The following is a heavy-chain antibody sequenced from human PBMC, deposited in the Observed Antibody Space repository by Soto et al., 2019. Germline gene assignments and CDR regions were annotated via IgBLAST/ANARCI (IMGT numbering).Heavy chain of an antibody. CDR3: ASDEVPLSNSALMVYARGHDYDGMDV. CDR1: GYSISSGYY. Sequence: PSETLSLTCAVSGYSISSGYYWGWIRQPPGKGLEWIGSIYHSGSTYYNPSLKSRVTISVDTSKNQFSLKLSSVTAADTAVYYFASDEVPLSNSALMVYARGHDYDGMDVWGQGTTVTVSS. D-gene: IGHD2-8*01. CDR2: IYHSGST. V-gene: IGHV4-38-2*01. J-gene: IGHJ6*02.